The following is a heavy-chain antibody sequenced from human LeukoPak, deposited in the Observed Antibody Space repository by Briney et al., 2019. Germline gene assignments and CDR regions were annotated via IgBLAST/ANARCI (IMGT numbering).Heavy chain of an antibody. Sequence: ASVKVSCKASGYTFTSYAMHWVRQAPGQRLEWMGWINAGNGNTKYSQKFQGRVSITRYTSASTAYMELSSLRSEDTAVYYCAKPLFKYSSSWYGDYWGQGTLVTVSS. CDR3: AKPLFKYSSSWYGDY. CDR1: GYTFTSYA. V-gene: IGHV1-3*01. J-gene: IGHJ4*02. D-gene: IGHD6-13*01. CDR2: INAGNGNT.